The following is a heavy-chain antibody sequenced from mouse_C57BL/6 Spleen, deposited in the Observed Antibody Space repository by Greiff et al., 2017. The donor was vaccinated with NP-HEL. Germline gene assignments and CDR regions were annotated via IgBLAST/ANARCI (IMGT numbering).Heavy chain of an antibody. D-gene: IGHD2-3*01. CDR2: ISSGGSYT. V-gene: IGHV5-6*01. CDR3: ARQDGYYGYYAMDY. Sequence: EVQLVESGGDLVKPGGSLKLSCAASGFTFSSYGMSWVRQTPDKRLEWVATISSGGSYTYYPDSVKGRFTISRDNTKNTLYLQMSSLKSEDTAMYYCARQDGYYGYYAMDYWGQGTSVTVSS. J-gene: IGHJ4*01. CDR1: GFTFSSYG.